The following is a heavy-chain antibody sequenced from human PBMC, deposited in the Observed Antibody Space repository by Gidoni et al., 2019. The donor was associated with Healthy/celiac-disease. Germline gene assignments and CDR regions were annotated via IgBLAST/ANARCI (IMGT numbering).Heavy chain of an antibody. V-gene: IGHV3-30-3*01. J-gene: IGHJ4*02. CDR3: ARCTTVTTNFDY. D-gene: IGHD4-17*01. Sequence: QVQLVESGGGVVQPGRSLRLHCAASGFTLSSYAMHWVRQAPGKGLGWVAVISYDGSNKYYADSVKGRFTIARDNSKNTLYLQMNSLRAEDTAVYYCARCTTVTTNFDYWGQGTLVTVSS. CDR2: ISYDGSNK. CDR1: GFTLSSYA.